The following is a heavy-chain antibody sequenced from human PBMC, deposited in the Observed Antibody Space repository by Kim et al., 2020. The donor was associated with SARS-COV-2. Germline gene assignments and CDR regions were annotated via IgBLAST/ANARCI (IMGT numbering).Heavy chain of an antibody. D-gene: IGHD6-19*01. Sequence: GGSLRLSCVASGFTFSDYYMSWVRQAPGKGLEWVSYMTVTGNNIYYADSVKGRFTVSRDNAKNSLYLQMNNLRAEDTAVYYCARGTRGSGWYWDDWGKGTVVSVS. CDR1: GFTFSDYY. V-gene: IGHV3-11*01. CDR3: ARGTRGSGWYWDD. CDR2: MTVTGNNI. J-gene: IGHJ4*02.